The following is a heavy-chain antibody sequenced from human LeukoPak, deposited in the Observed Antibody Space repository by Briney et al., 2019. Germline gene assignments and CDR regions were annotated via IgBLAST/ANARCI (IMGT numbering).Heavy chain of an antibody. V-gene: IGHV3-30*03. CDR2: ISYDGSNK. CDR1: GFTFSSYG. D-gene: IGHD6-13*01. CDR3: ARDLVAAAGTNF. J-gene: IGHJ4*02. Sequence: PGRSLRLSCAASGFTFSSYGIHWVRQAPGKGLEWVAVISYDGSNKYYADSVEGRFTISRDNSKNTLYLQMNSLRAEDTAVYYCARDLVAAAGTNFWGQGTLVTVAS.